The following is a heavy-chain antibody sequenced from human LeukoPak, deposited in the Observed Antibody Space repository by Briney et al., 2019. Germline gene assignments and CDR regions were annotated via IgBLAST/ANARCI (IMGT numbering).Heavy chain of an antibody. V-gene: IGHV1-2*02. CDR2: INPNSGGT. CDR1: GYTFTGYY. CDR3: ARGAAVAGIYYYYMDV. D-gene: IGHD6-19*01. J-gene: IGHJ6*03. Sequence: ASVKVSCKASGYTFTGYYMHWVRQAPGQGLEWMGWINPNSGGTNYAQKFQGRVTMTRDTSISTAYMELSRLRSDDTAVYYCARGAAVAGIYYYYMDVWGKGTTVTVSS.